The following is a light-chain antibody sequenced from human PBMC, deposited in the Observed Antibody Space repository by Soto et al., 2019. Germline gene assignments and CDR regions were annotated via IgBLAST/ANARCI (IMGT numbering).Light chain of an antibody. J-gene: IGKJ1*01. CDR2: KAS. CDR1: QSISSW. V-gene: IGKV1-5*03. CDR3: QQYYSSKWT. Sequence: DIQMTQSPSTLSASVGDRVTITCRASQSISSWLAWYQQKPGKAPKLLIYKASSLESGVPSRFSGSGSGTEFTLTITSLQAEDVAVYYCQQYYSSKWTFGQGTKVDIK.